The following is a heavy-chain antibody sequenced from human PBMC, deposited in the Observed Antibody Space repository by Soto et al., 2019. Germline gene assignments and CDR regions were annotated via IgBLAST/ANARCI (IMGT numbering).Heavy chain of an antibody. CDR1: GFTFSSYE. Sequence: TGGSLRLSCAASGFTFSSYEMNWVRQAPGKGLEWVSYISSSVSTIYYADSVKGRFTISRDNAKNSLYLQMNSLGAEDMAVYYCASQLSFTSCVDASDIWDPETRVDVSS. CDR2: ISSSVSTI. J-gene: IGHJ3*02. D-gene: IGHD3-16*01. CDR3: ASQLSFTSCVDASDI. V-gene: IGHV3-48*03.